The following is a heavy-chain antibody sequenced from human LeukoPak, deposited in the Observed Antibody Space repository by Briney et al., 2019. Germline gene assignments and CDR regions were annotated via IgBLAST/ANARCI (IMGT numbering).Heavy chain of an antibody. CDR3: ASAHDFWSGFYPVDY. CDR1: GYTFTGYY. J-gene: IGHJ4*02. CDR2: INPDSGGT. V-gene: IGHV1-2*02. D-gene: IGHD3-3*01. Sequence: ASVTVSCKASGYTFTGYYMHWVRQAPGQGLEWMGWINPDSGGTKYAQKFQVRVSMTRDTSSSTAYMELSRLRSDDTAVYYCASAHDFWSGFYPVDYWGQGTLVTVSS.